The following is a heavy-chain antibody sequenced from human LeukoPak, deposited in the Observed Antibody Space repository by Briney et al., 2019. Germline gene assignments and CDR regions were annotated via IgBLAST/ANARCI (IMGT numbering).Heavy chain of an antibody. CDR2: IYYSGST. CDR3: ARNYYDRSGYYDYLDY. V-gene: IGHV4-30-4*08. J-gene: IGHJ4*02. Sequence: PSQTLSLTCTVSGGSISSGDYYWSWIRQPPGKGLEWIGYIYYSGSTYYNPSLKSRVTISVDTSKNQFSLKLTSVTAADTAVYYCARNYYDRSGYYDYLDYWGQGTLVTVSS. CDR1: GGSISSGDYY. D-gene: IGHD3-22*01.